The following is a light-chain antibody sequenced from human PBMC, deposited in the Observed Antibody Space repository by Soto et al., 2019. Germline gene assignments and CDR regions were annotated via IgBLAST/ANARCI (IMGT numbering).Light chain of an antibody. J-gene: IGLJ1*01. CDR1: TSNIGHNY. CDR3: ASWDDSLSGFV. Sequence: QPVLTQPPSASGTPGQRVTISCSGTTSNIGHNYVCWYQQLPGSTPKLLILRSDQRPSGVPDRFSGSKSGTSASLTIGGLRSEDEADYYCASWDDSLSGFVFGTGTKLTVL. CDR2: RSD. V-gene: IGLV1-47*01.